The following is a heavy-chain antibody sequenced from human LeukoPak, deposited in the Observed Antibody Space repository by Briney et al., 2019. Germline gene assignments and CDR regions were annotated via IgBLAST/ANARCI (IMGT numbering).Heavy chain of an antibody. CDR3: ARPVGYSYDPFDY. Sequence: GGSLRLSCAASGFTFSSYWMNWVRQAPGKGLERVANIKQDGSEKYYVDSVKGRFTISRDNAKNSLYLQMNSLRAEDTAVYYCARPVGYSYDPFDYWCQGTLVTVSS. CDR1: GFTFSSYW. V-gene: IGHV3-7*01. J-gene: IGHJ4*02. CDR2: IKQDGSEK. D-gene: IGHD5-18*01.